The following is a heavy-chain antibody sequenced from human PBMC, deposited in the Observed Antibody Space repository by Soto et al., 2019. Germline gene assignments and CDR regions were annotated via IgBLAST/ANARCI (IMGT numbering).Heavy chain of an antibody. CDR2: IYYSGST. D-gene: IGHD3-22*01. CDR3: ARVGNSYYYHFDY. J-gene: IGHJ4*02. V-gene: IGHV4-59*08. CDR1: GGSISSYY. Sequence: SETLSLTCTVSGGSISSYYWSWIRQPPGKGLEWIGYIYYSGSTNYNPSLQSRVTISVDTSKNPFSLKLSSVTAADTAVYYCARVGNSYYYHFDYWGQGTMVTVSS.